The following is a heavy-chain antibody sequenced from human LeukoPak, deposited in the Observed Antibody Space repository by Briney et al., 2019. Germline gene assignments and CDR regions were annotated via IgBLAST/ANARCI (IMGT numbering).Heavy chain of an antibody. CDR2: INPNSGGT. CDR3: ARGAYSSGWYLYYYYYGMDV. D-gene: IGHD6-19*01. Sequence: GASVKVSCKASGYTFTGYYMHWVRQAPGQGLEWMGRINPNSGGTNYAQKFQGRVTMTRDTSISTAYMELSRLRSDDTAVYYCARGAYSSGWYLYYYYYGMDVWGQGTTVTVSS. CDR1: GYTFTGYY. J-gene: IGHJ6*02. V-gene: IGHV1-2*06.